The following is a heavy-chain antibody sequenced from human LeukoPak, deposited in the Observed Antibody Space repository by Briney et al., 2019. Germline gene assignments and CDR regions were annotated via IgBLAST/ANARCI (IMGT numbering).Heavy chain of an antibody. CDR1: GFTFSSYG. D-gene: IGHD5-12*01. CDR2: ISGSGGTT. CDR3: ATHPKKWPPKYFDY. J-gene: IGHJ4*02. V-gene: IGHV3-23*01. Sequence: PGGSLRLSCAASGFTFSSYGMTWVRQAPGKGLEWVSAISGSGGTTFYADSVKGRFTISRDNSKNTLYLQMNSLRAEDTAVYYCATHPKKWPPKYFDYWGQGTLVTVSS.